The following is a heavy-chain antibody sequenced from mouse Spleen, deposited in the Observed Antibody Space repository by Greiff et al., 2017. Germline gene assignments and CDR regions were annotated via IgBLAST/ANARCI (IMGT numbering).Heavy chain of an antibody. CDR3: ARGRDVWFAY. V-gene: IGHV1-52*01. J-gene: IGHJ3*01. CDR2: IDPSDSET. CDR1: GYTFTSYW. Sequence: QVQLKQPGAELVRPGSSVKLSCKASGYTFTSYWMHWVKQRPIQGLEWIGNIDPSDSETHYNQKFKDKATLTVDKSSSTAYMQLSSLTSEDSAVYYCARGRDVWFAYWGQGTLVTVSA. D-gene: IGHD3-3*01.